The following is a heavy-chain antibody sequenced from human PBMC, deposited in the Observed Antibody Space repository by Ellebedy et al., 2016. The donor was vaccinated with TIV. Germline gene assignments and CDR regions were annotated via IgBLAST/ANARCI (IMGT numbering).Heavy chain of an antibody. CDR3: TRSDGYTYFFDY. J-gene: IGHJ4*02. Sequence: GESLKISCQGSGYNFRNKWIGWVRQVPGKGLEWMGIIYPDDFDIRYSPSFQGRVTISADRSISTAYLQWSSLKASDTAMYFCTRSDGYTYFFDYWGQGTLVTVTS. D-gene: IGHD5-24*01. CDR1: GYNFRNKW. V-gene: IGHV5-51*01. CDR2: IYPDDFDI.